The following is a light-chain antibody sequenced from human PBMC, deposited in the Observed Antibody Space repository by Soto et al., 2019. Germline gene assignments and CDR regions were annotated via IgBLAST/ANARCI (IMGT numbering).Light chain of an antibody. J-gene: IGLJ2*01. V-gene: IGLV2-14*01. Sequence: QSALTQPASVSGSPGQSITISCTGSTSDVGSSNYVSWYQQHPGKAPKLILYEVSHRPSGVSDRFSGSKSGNTASLTVSWLQAEDEADYYCSSYAGNNNLIFGGGTKLTVL. CDR1: TSDVGSSNY. CDR2: EVS. CDR3: SSYAGNNNLI.